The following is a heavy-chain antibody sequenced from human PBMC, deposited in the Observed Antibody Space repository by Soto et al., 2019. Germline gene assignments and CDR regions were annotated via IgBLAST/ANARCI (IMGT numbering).Heavy chain of an antibody. CDR1: GGTFSSYT. CDR2: IIPILGIA. J-gene: IGHJ4*02. Sequence: ASVKVSCKASGGTFSSYTISWVRQAPGQGLEWMGRIIPILGIANYAQKFQGRVTITADKSTSTAYMELSSLRSEDTAVYYCARDSFGELSGVDYWGQGTLVTVSS. V-gene: IGHV1-69*04. CDR3: ARDSFGELSGVDY. D-gene: IGHD3-10*01.